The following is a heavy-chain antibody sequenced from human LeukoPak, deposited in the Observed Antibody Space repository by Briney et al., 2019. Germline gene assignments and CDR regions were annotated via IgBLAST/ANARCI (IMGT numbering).Heavy chain of an antibody. CDR3: ARGSVYDFWSGYLPEYFQH. V-gene: IGHV3-21*01. D-gene: IGHD3-3*01. CDR1: GFTVSSYS. CDR2: MSSSSSYI. J-gene: IGHJ1*01. Sequence: GGSLRLSCAASGFTVSSYSMNLVRQAAGKGLEWVSSMSSSSSYIYYADSVKGRFTISRDNAKNSLYLQMNSLRAEDTAVYYCARGSVYDFWSGYLPEYFQHWGQGTLVTVSS.